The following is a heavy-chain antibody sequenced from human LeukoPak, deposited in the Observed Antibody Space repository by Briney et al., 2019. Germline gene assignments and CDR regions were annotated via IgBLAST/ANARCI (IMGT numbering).Heavy chain of an antibody. J-gene: IGHJ4*02. V-gene: IGHV3-48*01. CDR3: ARVRLDSGTYSLYY. D-gene: IGHD3-10*01. Sequence: GGSLRLSCAASGFTFSSYSMNWVRQAPGKGLEWVSYISGRGSTKYYADSVKGRFTISRDNAENSLYLQMNSLRVEDTAVYYCARVRLDSGTYSLYYWGQGTPVTVSS. CDR1: GFTFSSYS. CDR2: ISGRGSTK.